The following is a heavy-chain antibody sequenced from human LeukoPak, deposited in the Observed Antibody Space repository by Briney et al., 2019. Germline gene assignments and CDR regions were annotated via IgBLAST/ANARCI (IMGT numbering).Heavy chain of an antibody. D-gene: IGHD4-11*01. J-gene: IGHJ4*02. Sequence: GESLRLSCAASGFTFSSYAMSWVRQSPGKGLEWVSAISGSGGSTYYADSVKGRFTISRDNSKNTLYLQMNSLRAEDTAVYYCAKALFLGYSNSYYFDYWGQGTLVTVSS. CDR2: ISGSGGST. CDR1: GFTFSSYA. V-gene: IGHV3-23*01. CDR3: AKALFLGYSNSYYFDY.